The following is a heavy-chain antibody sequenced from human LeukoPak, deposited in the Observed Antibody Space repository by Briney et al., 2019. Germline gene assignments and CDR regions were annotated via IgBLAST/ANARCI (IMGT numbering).Heavy chain of an antibody. CDR1: GGSISSGSYY. CDR3: ARLSSGDTYYFDY. Sequence: SQTLSLTCTVSGGSISSGSYYWSWIRQPAGKGLEWIGRIYTSGSTNYNPSLKSRVTISVDTSKNQFSLKLSSVTAADTAVYYCARLSSGDTYYFDYWGQGTLVTVSS. J-gene: IGHJ4*02. V-gene: IGHV4-61*02. CDR2: IYTSGST. D-gene: IGHD2-15*01.